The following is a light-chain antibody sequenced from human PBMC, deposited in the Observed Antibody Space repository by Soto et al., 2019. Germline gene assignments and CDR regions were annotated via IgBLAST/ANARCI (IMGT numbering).Light chain of an antibody. V-gene: IGLV1-40*01. CDR3: QSFDSSLSGVV. J-gene: IGLJ2*01. CDR1: SSNLGAGYD. Sequence: QSVLTQPPSVYGAPVQRVTISCTGSSSNLGAGYDVQGYQQLQRTAPRLRMYGSDHRPAGVPDRFSGSKSGTSASLAITGLEGEDEADYYCQSFDSSLSGVVFGGGTKVTVL. CDR2: GSD.